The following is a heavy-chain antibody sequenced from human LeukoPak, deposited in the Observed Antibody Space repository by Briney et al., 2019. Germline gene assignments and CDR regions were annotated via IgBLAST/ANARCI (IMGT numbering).Heavy chain of an antibody. J-gene: IGHJ6*02. D-gene: IGHD5-18*01. V-gene: IGHV1-69*13. CDR2: IIPIFGTA. CDR3: ATRRDTAMVSGMDV. Sequence: SVKVSCKASGGTFSSYATSWVRQAPGQGLEWMGGIIPIFGTANYAQKFQGRVTITADESTSTACMELSSLRSEDTAVYYCATRRDTAMVSGMDVWGQGTTVTVSS. CDR1: GGTFSSYA.